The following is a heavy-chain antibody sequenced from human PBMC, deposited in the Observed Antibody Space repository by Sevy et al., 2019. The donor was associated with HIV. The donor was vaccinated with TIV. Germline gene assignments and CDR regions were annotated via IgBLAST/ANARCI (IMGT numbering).Heavy chain of an antibody. CDR1: GGSIRSGRYY. V-gene: IGHV4-61*02. CDR3: ARAEGDGYNYCFFDS. D-gene: IGHD5-12*01. Sequence: SETLSLTCNVSGGSIRSGRYYWAWIRQPAGKGLEWIGRIFPSGGSNFNPSMMSRVSMSIDTSKKQFSLTLTSVTAADTAVYYRARAEGDGYNYCFFDSWGPGTRVTVSS. CDR2: IFPSGGS. J-gene: IGHJ5*01.